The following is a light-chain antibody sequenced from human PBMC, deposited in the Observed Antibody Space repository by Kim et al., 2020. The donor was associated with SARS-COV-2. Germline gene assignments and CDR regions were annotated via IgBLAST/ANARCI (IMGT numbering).Light chain of an antibody. V-gene: IGLV2-8*01. J-gene: IGLJ3*02. CDR3: SSYAGSNNGV. CDR1: SCDIGSYDY. CDR2: DVT. Sequence: GQSVTISCTGSSCDIGSYDYVSWYQQYPGKAPKLIIYDVTKRPSGVPDRFSGSKSANTASLTVSGLQPEDEADYYCSSYAGSNNGVFGGGTQLTVL.